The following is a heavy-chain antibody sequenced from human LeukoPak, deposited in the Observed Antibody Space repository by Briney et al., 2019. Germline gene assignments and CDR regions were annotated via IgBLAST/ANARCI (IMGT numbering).Heavy chain of an antibody. CDR2: ISTYNGNT. Sequence: ASVKVSCKASGYTFTSYGISWVRQAPGQGLEWMGWISTYNGNTNYAQKLQGRVTMTTDTSASTAYMELRSLRSDDTAVYYCASRGVVTATTGYFDYWGQATLLTVSS. V-gene: IGHV1-18*01. J-gene: IGHJ4*02. CDR1: GYTFTSYG. CDR3: ASRGVVTATTGYFDY. D-gene: IGHD2-21*02.